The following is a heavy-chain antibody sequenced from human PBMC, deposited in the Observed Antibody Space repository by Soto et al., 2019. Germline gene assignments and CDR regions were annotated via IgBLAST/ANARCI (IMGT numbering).Heavy chain of an antibody. CDR3: ARGEGYQLLFLRSDYYYYYMDV. D-gene: IGHD2-2*01. J-gene: IGHJ6*03. CDR2: IYYSGST. Sequence: PSETLSLTCTVSGGSISSGGYYWSWIRQHPGKGLEWIGYIYYSGSTYYNPSLKSRVTISVDTSKNQFSLKLSSVTAADTAVYYCARGEGYQLLFLRSDYYYYYMDVWGKGTTVTVSS. CDR1: GGSISSGGYY. V-gene: IGHV4-31*03.